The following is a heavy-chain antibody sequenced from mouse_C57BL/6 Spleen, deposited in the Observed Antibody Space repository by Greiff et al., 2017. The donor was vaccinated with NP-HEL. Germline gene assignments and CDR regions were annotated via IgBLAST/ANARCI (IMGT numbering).Heavy chain of an antibody. CDR3: ARGCMDGYPLDY. CDR1: GYTFTSYW. Sequence: VQLQQPGAELVMPGASVKLSCKASGYTFTSYWMHWVKQRPGQGLEWIGEIDPSDSYTNYNQKFKGKNTLTVDKSSSTAYMQLSSLTSEDSAFYYCARGCMDGYPLDYWGQGTTLTVSS. D-gene: IGHD2-3*01. CDR2: IDPSDSYT. J-gene: IGHJ2*01. V-gene: IGHV1-69*01.